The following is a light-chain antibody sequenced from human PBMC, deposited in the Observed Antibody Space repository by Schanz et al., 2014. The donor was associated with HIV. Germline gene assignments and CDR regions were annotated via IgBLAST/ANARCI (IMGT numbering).Light chain of an antibody. J-gene: IGLJ1*01. CDR1: SSDIGGYNY. V-gene: IGLV2-14*03. CDR2: DVS. Sequence: QSALTQPASVSGSPGQSITISCTGTSSDIGGYNYVSWYQQLPDKVPKLIIYDVSNRPSGISNRFSGSKSGNTASLTISGLQAEDETDYYCCSYASTGAYVFGTGTKLTVL. CDR3: CSYASTGAYV.